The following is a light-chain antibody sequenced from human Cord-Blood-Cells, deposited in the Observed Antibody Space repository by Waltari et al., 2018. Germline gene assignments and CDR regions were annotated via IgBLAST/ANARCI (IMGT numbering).Light chain of an antibody. J-gene: IGKJ2*01. CDR1: QSVLYSSNNKNY. Sequence: DIVMTQSPDSLAVSMAEWATITFKSSQSVLYSSNNKNYLSWYQQKPGQPPKLLIYWASTRESGVPDRFSGSGSGTDFTLTISSLQAEDVAVYYCQQYYSTPYTFGQGTKLEIK. V-gene: IGKV4-1*01. CDR2: WAS. CDR3: QQYYSTPYT.